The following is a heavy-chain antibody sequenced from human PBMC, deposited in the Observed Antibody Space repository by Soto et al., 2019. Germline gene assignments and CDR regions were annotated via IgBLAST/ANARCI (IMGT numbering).Heavy chain of an antibody. V-gene: IGHV1-8*01. CDR3: ARGDSNYVYYYYYGMDV. J-gene: IGHJ6*02. D-gene: IGHD4-4*01. CDR1: GYTFTSYD. CDR2: MNPNSGNT. Sequence: ASVKVSCKASGYTFTSYDINWVRQATGQGLEWMGWMNPNSGNTGYAQKFQGRVTMTRNTSISTAYMELSSLRSEDTAVYYCARGDSNYVYYYYYGMDVWGQGTTVTVSS.